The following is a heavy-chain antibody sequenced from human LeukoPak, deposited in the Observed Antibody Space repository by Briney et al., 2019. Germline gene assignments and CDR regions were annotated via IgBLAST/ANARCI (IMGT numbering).Heavy chain of an antibody. CDR1: ADSFSSYY. V-gene: IGHV4-59*01. D-gene: IGHD4-17*01. CDR3: ARDLVTVTKGFDI. CDR2: ISYIGST. Sequence: SETLSLTCAVSADSFSSYYGTWIRQPPGKGLEWIGYISYIGSTNYNPSLKSRVTISIDTSKNQFSLKLSSVTAADTAVYYCARDLVTVTKGFDIWGQGTMVSVSS. J-gene: IGHJ3*02.